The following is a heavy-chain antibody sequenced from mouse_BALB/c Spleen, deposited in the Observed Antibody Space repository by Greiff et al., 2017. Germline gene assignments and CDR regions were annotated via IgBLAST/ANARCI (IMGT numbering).Heavy chain of an antibody. CDR1: GFTFSSFG. V-gene: IGHV5-17*02. Sequence: EVKLMASGGGLVQPGGSRKLSCAASGFTFSSFGMHWVRQAPEKGLEWVAYISSGSSTIYYADTVKGRFTISRDNPKNTLFLQMTSLRSEDTAMYYCARSGAFYYDYDVSSYWGQGTTLTVSS. CDR3: ARSGAFYYDYDVSSY. D-gene: IGHD2-4*01. J-gene: IGHJ2*01. CDR2: ISSGSSTI.